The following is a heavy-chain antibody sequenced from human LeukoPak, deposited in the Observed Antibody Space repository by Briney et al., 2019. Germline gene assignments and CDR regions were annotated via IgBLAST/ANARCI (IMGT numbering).Heavy chain of an antibody. D-gene: IGHD7-27*01. CDR1: GGSISSTTYY. Sequence: RTSETLSLTCTVSGGSISSTTYYWGWIRQPPGKGLEWIGSIYYSGSTYYNPSLKSRVTISVDTSKSQFSLKLSSVTAADTAVYYCARLLFWGSYYWGQGTLVTVSS. J-gene: IGHJ4*02. CDR2: IYYSGST. CDR3: ARLLFWGSYY. V-gene: IGHV4-39*01.